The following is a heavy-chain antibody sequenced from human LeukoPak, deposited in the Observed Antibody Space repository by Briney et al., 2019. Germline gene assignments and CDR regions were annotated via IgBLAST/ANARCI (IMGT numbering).Heavy chain of an antibody. J-gene: IGHJ5*02. Sequence: SETLSLTCTVSGGSISSSSYYWGWIRQPPGKGLEWIGSIYYSGSTYHNPSLKSRVTISVDTSKNQFSLKLSSVTAADTAVYYCARGVAGYNWFDPWGQGTLVTVSS. CDR2: IYYSGST. D-gene: IGHD6-19*01. CDR1: GGSISSSSYY. CDR3: ARGVAGYNWFDP. V-gene: IGHV4-39*01.